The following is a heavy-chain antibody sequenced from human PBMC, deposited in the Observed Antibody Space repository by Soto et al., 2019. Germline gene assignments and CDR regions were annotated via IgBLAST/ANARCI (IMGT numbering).Heavy chain of an antibody. V-gene: IGHV1-3*01. CDR2: INVGNGNA. CDR1: GYTYTEYP. J-gene: IGHJ4*02. Sequence: QVQLVQSGAEVKKPGASVKVSCKASGYTYTEYPVHWVRQAPGQGLEWMGWINVGNGNAKYSQKLQGRVTMTRDTSASTAYMELSSLGSEDTAVYYCTSSSERGYWGQGTLVTVSS. CDR3: TSSSERGY.